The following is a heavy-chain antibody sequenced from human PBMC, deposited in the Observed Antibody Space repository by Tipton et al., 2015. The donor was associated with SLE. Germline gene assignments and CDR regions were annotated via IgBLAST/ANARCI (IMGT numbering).Heavy chain of an antibody. CDR1: GGTFRGYS. CDR3: ARGSLLAFDY. V-gene: IGHV1-69*05. Sequence: QSGAEVKKPGSSVKVSCKASGGTFRGYSISWVRQAPGQGLEWMGGIIPMFDISNYAQKFQGRVTITTDESTSTAYMELSSLRSEDTAVYYCARGSLLAFDYWGQGALVIVSS. D-gene: IGHD4/OR15-4a*01. J-gene: IGHJ4*02. CDR2: IIPMFDIS.